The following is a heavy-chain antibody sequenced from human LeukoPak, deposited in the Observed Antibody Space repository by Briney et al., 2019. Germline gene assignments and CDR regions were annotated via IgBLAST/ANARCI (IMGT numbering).Heavy chain of an antibody. CDR3: ARDYGDTATRDY. V-gene: IGHV1-18*04. CDR2: ISAYNGNT. D-gene: IGHD5-18*01. Sequence: ASVKVSCKASGDTFTGDYMYWVRQAPGQGLEWMGWISAYNGNTNYAQKLQGRVTMTTDTSTSTAYMELRSLRSDDTAVYYCARDYGDTATRDYWGQGTLVTVSS. CDR1: GDTFTGDY. J-gene: IGHJ4*02.